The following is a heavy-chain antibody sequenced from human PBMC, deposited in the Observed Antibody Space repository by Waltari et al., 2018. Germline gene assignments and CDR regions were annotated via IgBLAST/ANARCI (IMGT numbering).Heavy chain of an antibody. Sequence: QVQLQESGPGLVKPSETLSLTCAVSGYSLSSGYYWGWIRQPPGKGLEWIGSIYHSGSTYYNPSLKSRVTISVDTSKNQFSLKLSSVTAADTAVYYCARDLRRHRIAPFTSSGWPYYFDYWGQGTLVTVSS. V-gene: IGHV4-38-2*02. D-gene: IGHD6-19*01. CDR3: ARDLRRHRIAPFTSSGWPYYFDY. J-gene: IGHJ4*02. CDR2: IYHSGST. CDR1: GYSLSSGYY.